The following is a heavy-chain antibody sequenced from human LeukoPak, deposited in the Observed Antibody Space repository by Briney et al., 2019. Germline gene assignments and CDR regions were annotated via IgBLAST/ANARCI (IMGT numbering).Heavy chain of an antibody. J-gene: IGHJ4*02. CDR1: GFTFSSYW. Sequence: GGSLRLSCAASGFTFSSYWMHWVRQAPGEGLVCVSRFSSDGSSTSYADSVRGRFTISRDYAKNTLYLQMNSLRAEDTAVYYCARDRQTYYYDSSGYPGGHDYWGQGTLVTVSS. CDR2: FSSDGSST. CDR3: ARDRQTYYYDSSGYPGGHDY. V-gene: IGHV3-74*01. D-gene: IGHD3-22*01.